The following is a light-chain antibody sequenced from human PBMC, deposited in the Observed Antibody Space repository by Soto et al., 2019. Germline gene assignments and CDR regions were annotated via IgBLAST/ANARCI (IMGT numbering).Light chain of an antibody. V-gene: IGLV1-51*01. CDR3: ETWDTSLSAVL. J-gene: IGLJ2*01. CDR2: DNH. Sequence: QSVLTQPPSLSAAPGQTVTISCSGNGSNIGNNFVSWYQQPPGTAPKLLIYDNHKRPSGIPDRFSGSKSGTSATLGISGLQTGDEADYYCETWDTSLSAVLFGGGTKLT. CDR1: GSNIGNNF.